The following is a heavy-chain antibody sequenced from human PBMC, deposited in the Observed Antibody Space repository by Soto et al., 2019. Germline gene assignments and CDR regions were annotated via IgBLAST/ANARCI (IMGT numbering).Heavy chain of an antibody. D-gene: IGHD4-4*01. J-gene: IGHJ6*02. Sequence: PGESLKISCEGFGYSFTRYWIGWVRQMPGKGLEWMGIIYPGDSDTRYSPSFQGQVTISADKSIRTAYLQWSSLKASDTAMYYCAGLRASTVTIRRYYSGMDVWGQGTTVTVSS. CDR3: AGLRASTVTIRRYYSGMDV. CDR2: IYPGDSDT. CDR1: GYSFTRYW. V-gene: IGHV5-51*01.